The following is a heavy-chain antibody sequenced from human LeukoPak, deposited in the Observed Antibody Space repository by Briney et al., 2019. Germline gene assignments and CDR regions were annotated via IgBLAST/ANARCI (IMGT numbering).Heavy chain of an antibody. CDR1: GYTFTSYY. J-gene: IGHJ4*02. Sequence: ASVKVSCKASGYTFTSYYMHWVRQAPGQGLEWMGIINPSGGSTSYAQKFQGRGTMTRDTSTSTVYMELSSLRSEDTAVYYCARFLAVAGLDYWGQGTLVTVSS. D-gene: IGHD6-19*01. V-gene: IGHV1-46*01. CDR2: INPSGGST. CDR3: ARFLAVAGLDY.